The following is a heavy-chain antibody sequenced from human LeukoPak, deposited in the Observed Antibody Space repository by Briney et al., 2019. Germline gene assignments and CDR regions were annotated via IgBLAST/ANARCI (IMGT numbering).Heavy chain of an antibody. Sequence: SETLSLTCTVSGYSISSGYYWGWIRQPPGKGLEWIGNIYHSGSDFYNPSLKSRVTISVDTSKNQFSLNLSSVTAADTAVYYCARSTDDAFDIWGQGTMVTVSS. CDR1: GYSISSGYY. J-gene: IGHJ3*02. CDR2: IYHSGSD. V-gene: IGHV4-38-2*02. CDR3: ARSTDDAFDI.